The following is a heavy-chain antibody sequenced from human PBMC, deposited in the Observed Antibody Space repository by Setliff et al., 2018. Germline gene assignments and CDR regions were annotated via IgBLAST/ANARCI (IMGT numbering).Heavy chain of an antibody. CDR1: GTSIGETSFY. Sequence: SETLSLTCTVSGTSIGETSFYWGWVRQPPGKGLEWIGTTFYTGSTYYNPSLQSRLTMSVDTTKNQFSLQLSSVTAADTAVYFCARDKPFDDWGQGFLVTVSS. J-gene: IGHJ4*02. V-gene: IGHV4-39*07. CDR2: TFYTGST. CDR3: ARDKPFDD.